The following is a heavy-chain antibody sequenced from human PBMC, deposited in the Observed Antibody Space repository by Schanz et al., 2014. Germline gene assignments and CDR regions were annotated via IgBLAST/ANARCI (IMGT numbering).Heavy chain of an antibody. Sequence: QVQLVQSGAEVRKPGSSVRVSCKASGGTFTSYAFSWVRQAPGQGLEWMGRIIPIVDITNYAQKFLGRVTITADKSTSTAYMELKSLRSADTAVYYCATIGVNVYWRFGLDLWGQGTTVTVSS. CDR1: GGTFTSYA. J-gene: IGHJ6*02. CDR2: IIPIVDIT. V-gene: IGHV1-69*04. D-gene: IGHD3-16*01. CDR3: ATIGVNVYWRFGLDL.